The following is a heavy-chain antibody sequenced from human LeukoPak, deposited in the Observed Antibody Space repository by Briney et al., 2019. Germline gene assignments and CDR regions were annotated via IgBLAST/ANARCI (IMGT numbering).Heavy chain of an antibody. CDR3: ARHPIRYSGGYQNWFDP. CDR2: IYPGDSDT. J-gene: IGHJ5*02. D-gene: IGHD3-22*01. V-gene: IGHV5-51*01. Sequence: GESLKISCKGSGYSFTSYWIGWVRQMPGKGLEWMGIIYPGDSDTRYSPSFQGQVTISADKSISTAYLQWSSLKASDTAMYYCARHPIRYSGGYQNWFDPWGQGTLVTVSS. CDR1: GYSFTSYW.